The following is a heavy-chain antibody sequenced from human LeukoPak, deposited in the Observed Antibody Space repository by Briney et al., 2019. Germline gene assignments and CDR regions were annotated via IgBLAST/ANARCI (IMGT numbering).Heavy chain of an antibody. CDR2: IYDSGST. CDR1: GGSISSSNW. V-gene: IGHV4-4*02. CDR3: ARDFPVNSGSYYYYGMDV. J-gene: IGHJ6*02. Sequence: PSETQSLTCAVSGGSISSSNWWSWVRQPPGKGLEWIGEIYDSGSTNYNPSLKSRVTISVDTSKNQFSLKLSSVTAADTAVYYCARDFPVNSGSYYYYGMDVWGQGTTVTVSS. D-gene: IGHD1-26*01.